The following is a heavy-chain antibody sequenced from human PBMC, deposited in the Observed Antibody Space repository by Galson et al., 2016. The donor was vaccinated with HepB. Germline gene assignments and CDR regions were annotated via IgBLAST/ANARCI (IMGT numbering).Heavy chain of an antibody. J-gene: IGHJ4*02. Sequence: SETLSLTCTVSGGSIGSSSYFWVWVRQPPGKGLEWTGSVYYSGSTTYSPSLKSRVTISVDMSSNQFSLKLRSVTAADTAIYYCADGALSRYWGQGISVAVSS. CDR3: ADGALSRY. CDR1: GGSIGSSSYF. CDR2: VYYSGST. V-gene: IGHV4-39*01.